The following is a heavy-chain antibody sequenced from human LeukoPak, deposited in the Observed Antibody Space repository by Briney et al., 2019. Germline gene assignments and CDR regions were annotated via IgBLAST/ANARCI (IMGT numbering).Heavy chain of an antibody. V-gene: IGHV4-34*01. CDR1: GGSLSGYY. CDR3: ARGGPNSRLHL. J-gene: IGHJ5*02. CDR2: INLSGST. D-gene: IGHD5-18*01. Sequence: SETLSLTCAVYGGSLSGYYWTWIRQPRGKGLEWIGEINLSGSTNYNPSLKSRVTISVDTSKYRFSLELSSVTAADAAVYYCARGGPNSRLHLWGQGTLLTVSS.